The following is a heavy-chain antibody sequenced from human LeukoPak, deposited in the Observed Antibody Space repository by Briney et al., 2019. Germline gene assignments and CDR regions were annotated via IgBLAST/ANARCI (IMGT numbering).Heavy chain of an antibody. CDR3: ARVSSSWYQDWYFDL. D-gene: IGHD6-13*01. CDR2: IFYSGST. J-gene: IGHJ2*01. V-gene: IGHV4-30-4*07. CDR1: GGSISSGGYS. Sequence: SETLSLTCAVSGGSISSGGYSWSWIRQPPGKGLEWIGYIFYSGSTYYNPSLKSRVTISVDTSKNQFSLKLSSVTAADTAVYYCARVSSSWYQDWYFDLWGRGTQVTVSS.